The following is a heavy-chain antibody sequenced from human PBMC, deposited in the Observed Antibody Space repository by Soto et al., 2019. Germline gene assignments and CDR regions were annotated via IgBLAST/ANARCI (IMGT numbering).Heavy chain of an antibody. J-gene: IGHJ5*02. CDR2: IYTGDTP. CDR3: TRDLMDVVPPADDLFDP. D-gene: IGHD2-2*01. CDR1: RFTVGSSY. Sequence: PGGSLRLSCAASRFTVGSSYVSWVRQAPGKGLEWVSVIYTGDTPFYADSVKGRFTISRDNSKNTLYLQMNSLRVEDTAVYYCTRDLMDVVPPADDLFDPWGQGILVTVPQ. V-gene: IGHV3-53*01.